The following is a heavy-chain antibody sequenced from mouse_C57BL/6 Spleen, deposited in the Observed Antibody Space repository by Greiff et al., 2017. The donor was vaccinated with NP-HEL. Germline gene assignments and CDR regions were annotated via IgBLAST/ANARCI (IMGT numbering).Heavy chain of an antibody. Sequence: QVQLKQPGAELVKPGASVKMSCKASGYTFTSYWITWVKQRPGQGLEWIGDIYPGSGSTNYNEKFKSKATLTVDKSSSTAYMQLSSLTSEDSAVYYCARRGEATTVVATDYFDYWGQGTTLTVSS. D-gene: IGHD1-1*01. J-gene: IGHJ2*01. CDR3: ARRGEATTVVATDYFDY. CDR1: GYTFTSYW. CDR2: IYPGSGST. V-gene: IGHV1-55*01.